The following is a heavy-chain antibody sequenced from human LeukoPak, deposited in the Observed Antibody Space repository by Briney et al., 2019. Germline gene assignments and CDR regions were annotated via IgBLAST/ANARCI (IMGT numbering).Heavy chain of an antibody. CDR1: GGSFSGYY. CDR2: INHSGST. D-gene: IGHD3-10*01. CDR3: AGGKGRRGPRNDY. Sequence: SETLSLTCAVYGGSFSGYYWSWIRQPPGKGLEWIGEINHSGSTNYNPSLKSRVTISVDTSKNQFSLKLSSVTAADTAVYYCAGGKGRRGPRNDYWGQGTLVTVSS. V-gene: IGHV4-34*01. J-gene: IGHJ4*02.